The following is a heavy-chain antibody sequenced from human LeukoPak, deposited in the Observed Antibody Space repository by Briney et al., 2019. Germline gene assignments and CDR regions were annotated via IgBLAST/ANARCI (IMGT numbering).Heavy chain of an antibody. V-gene: IGHV1-2*02. D-gene: IGHD6-13*01. J-gene: IGHJ5*02. CDR2: INPKRGAT. CDR3: ARDAATSGTSWFDP. CDR1: GYTFTDYY. Sequence: ASVKVSCKASGYTFTDYYIHWVRQAPGQGLEWMGWINPKRGATKYAQKFQGRVTMTRDTAISTAYMVLSSLTSDDTAVYSCARDAATSGTSWFDPWGQGTLVTVSS.